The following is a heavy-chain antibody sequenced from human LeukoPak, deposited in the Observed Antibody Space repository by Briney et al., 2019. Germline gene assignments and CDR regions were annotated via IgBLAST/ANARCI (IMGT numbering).Heavy chain of an antibody. Sequence: GGSLRLSCAASGFTFSSYSMNWVRQAPGKGLEWVSYISSSSSTIYYTDSVKGRFTISRDNAKNSLYLQMNSLRAEDTAVYYCASRYSGNYYYYMDVWGKGTTVTISS. D-gene: IGHD1-26*01. J-gene: IGHJ6*03. CDR3: ASRYSGNYYYYMDV. CDR2: ISSSSSTI. V-gene: IGHV3-48*01. CDR1: GFTFSSYS.